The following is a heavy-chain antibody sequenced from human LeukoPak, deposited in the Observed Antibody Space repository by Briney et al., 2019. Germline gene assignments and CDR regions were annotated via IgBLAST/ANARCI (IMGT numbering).Heavy chain of an antibody. Sequence: XGSLRLSCAASGFTFSSSAMNWVRQAPGKGLEWVSTVSGSGGTTHYAESVKGRFTISRDNSKSTLYLQMNSLRAEDTALYYCATSAGWYNYFVMAVWGQGTTVTVSS. D-gene: IGHD2-15*01. CDR3: ATSAGWYNYFVMAV. CDR1: GFTFSSSA. CDR2: VSGSGGTT. V-gene: IGHV3-23*01. J-gene: IGHJ6*02.